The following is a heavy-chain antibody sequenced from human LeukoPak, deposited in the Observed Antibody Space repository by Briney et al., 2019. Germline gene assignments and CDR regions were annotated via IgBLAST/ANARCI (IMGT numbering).Heavy chain of an antibody. Sequence: SETLSLTCTVSGGSINSYYWSWIRQPAGKGLEWIGRIYTSGSTNYNPSLKSRVTMSVDTSKKQFSLKLSPVTAADTAVYYCARNNGVWSGYYNPDYYYYYYMDVWGKGTTVTVSS. J-gene: IGHJ6*03. CDR2: IYTSGST. CDR1: GGSINSYY. CDR3: ARNNGVWSGYYNPDYYYYYYMDV. D-gene: IGHD3-3*01. V-gene: IGHV4-4*07.